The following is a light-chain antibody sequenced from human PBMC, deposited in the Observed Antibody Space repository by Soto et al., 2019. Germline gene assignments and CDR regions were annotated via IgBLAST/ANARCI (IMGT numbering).Light chain of an antibody. CDR3: SSYTTSSTLV. V-gene: IGLV2-14*01. J-gene: IGLJ3*02. CDR2: EVS. Sequence: QSALTQPASVSGSPAQSITISCTGTSSDVGGYNYVSWYQQHPGKAPKLMICEVSNRPSGVSNRFSGSKSGNTASLTISGLQAEDEADYYCSSYTTSSTLVFGGGTKLTVL. CDR1: SSDVGGYNY.